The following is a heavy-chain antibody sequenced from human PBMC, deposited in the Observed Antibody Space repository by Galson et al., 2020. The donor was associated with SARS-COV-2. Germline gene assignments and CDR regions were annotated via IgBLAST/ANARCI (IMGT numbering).Heavy chain of an antibody. V-gene: IGHV3-30*04. D-gene: IGHD1-26*01. CDR3: ARPISGSYFSSFDY. Sequence: GGSLRLSCAASVFNFNNYAMHWVRQAPAKGLEWVAAISYDGSNKYYADSFKGRFTISRDNSKNTLYLQITSLRAEATAVYYCARPISGSYFSSFDYWGQGTLVTVSS. CDR2: ISYDGSNK. J-gene: IGHJ4*02. CDR1: VFNFNNYA.